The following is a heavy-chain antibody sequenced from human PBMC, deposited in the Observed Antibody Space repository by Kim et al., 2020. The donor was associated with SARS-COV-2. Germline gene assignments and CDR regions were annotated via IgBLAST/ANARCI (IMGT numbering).Heavy chain of an antibody. CDR1: GFTFSNAW. D-gene: IGHD6-6*01. J-gene: IGHJ4*02. Sequence: GGSLRLSCAASGFTFSNAWMSWVRQAPGKGLEWVGRIKSKTDGGTTDYAAPVKGRFTISRDDSKNTLYLQMNSLKTEDTAVYYCTTDVLLVLTPGVDSSSDYWGQGTLVTVSS. CDR3: TTDVLLVLTPGVDSSSDY. V-gene: IGHV3-15*01. CDR2: IKSKTDGGTT.